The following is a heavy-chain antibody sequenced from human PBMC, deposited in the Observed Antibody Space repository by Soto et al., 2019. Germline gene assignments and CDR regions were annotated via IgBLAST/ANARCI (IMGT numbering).Heavy chain of an antibody. D-gene: IGHD5-12*01. CDR3: HGYCY. CDR2: IYSGGTI. V-gene: IGHV3-53*01. Sequence: EVTVVESGGGLVQPGGSLRLSCAVSGFTDTINYMSWVRQAPGKGLEWVSVIYSGGTIYYADSVKGRFTISRDTSKNTLYLQMNSLTGDVTAVYYFHGYCYWGHGTLVTIPS. CDR1: GFTDTINY. J-gene: IGHJ4*01.